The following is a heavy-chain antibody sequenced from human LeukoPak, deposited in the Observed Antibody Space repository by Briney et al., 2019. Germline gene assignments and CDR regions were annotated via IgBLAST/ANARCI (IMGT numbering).Heavy chain of an antibody. Sequence: SETLSLTCTLSGGSISSGSYYWSWIRQPAGKVLEWIGRIYTSGSTNYYPSLKSRVTISVDTSKNQFSLKLSSVTAADTAVYYCARGDGYNPFDYWGQGTLVTVSS. CDR2: IYTSGST. J-gene: IGHJ4*02. CDR3: ARGDGYNPFDY. D-gene: IGHD5-24*01. CDR1: GGSISSGSYY. V-gene: IGHV4-61*02.